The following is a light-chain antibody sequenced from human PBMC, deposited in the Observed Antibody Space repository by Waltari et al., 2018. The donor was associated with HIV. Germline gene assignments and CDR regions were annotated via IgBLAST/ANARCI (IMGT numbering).Light chain of an antibody. CDR1: SSDVGGYNR. CDR2: EVS. Sequence: QSALTQPPSVSGSPGQSVTISCTGTSSDVGGYNRVTWSQQPPGTVPKVIIYEVSNRPSGVPDRFSGSKSGNTASLTISGLQAEDEADYFCTSYVSSASPEFGGWTRLTVL. J-gene: IGLJ3*02. V-gene: IGLV2-18*02. CDR3: TSYVSSASPE.